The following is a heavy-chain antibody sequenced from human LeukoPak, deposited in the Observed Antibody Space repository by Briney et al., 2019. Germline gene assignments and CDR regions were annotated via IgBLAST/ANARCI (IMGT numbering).Heavy chain of an antibody. CDR3: ARVMLRRKNWLDP. D-gene: IGHD3-16*01. J-gene: IGHJ5*02. Sequence: ASVKVSCKASGYTFTSYDINWVRQATGQGLEWMGWMNPNSGNTGYTQKFQGRVTMTRNTSISTAYMELSSLRSEDTAVYYCARVMLRRKNWLDPWGQGTLVTVSS. V-gene: IGHV1-8*01. CDR2: MNPNSGNT. CDR1: GYTFTSYD.